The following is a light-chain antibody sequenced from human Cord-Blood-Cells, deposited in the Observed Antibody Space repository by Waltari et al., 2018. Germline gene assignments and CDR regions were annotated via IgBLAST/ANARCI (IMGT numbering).Light chain of an antibody. CDR3: QQYGSSPGYT. CDR2: GAS. CDR1: QSVSSSY. J-gene: IGKJ2*01. Sequence: EIVLTQSPGTLSLSPGERATLSCRASQSVSSSYLAWYQPTPGQAPRLLIYGASSRATGIPDRFSGSGSGTDFTLTISRLEPEDFAVYYCQQYGSSPGYTFGQGTKLEIK. V-gene: IGKV3-20*01.